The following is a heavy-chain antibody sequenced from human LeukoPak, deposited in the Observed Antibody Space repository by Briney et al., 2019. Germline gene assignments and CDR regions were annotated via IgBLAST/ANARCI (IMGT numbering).Heavy chain of an antibody. V-gene: IGHV5-51*01. CDR3: ARFSGSSFDKNWFDP. Sequence: VESLMISCKASGYIFTTYWIGWVRQVPGKGLELMGIISPGDSETRYSPSFRGQVTLSADKSITTAYLQWNSLQASDTAMYYCARFSGSSFDKNWFDPWGQGTLVTVSS. CDR1: GYIFTTYW. CDR2: ISPGDSET. D-gene: IGHD3-10*01. J-gene: IGHJ5*02.